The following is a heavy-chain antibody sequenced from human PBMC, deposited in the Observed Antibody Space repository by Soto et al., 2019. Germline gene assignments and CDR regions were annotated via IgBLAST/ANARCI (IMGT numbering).Heavy chain of an antibody. D-gene: IGHD5-18*01. CDR3: ARCIQEDYYYGMDV. Sequence: ASVKVSCKASGYTFYSHSISWVRQAPGQGLEWMGRISADNINTKYAQKFRGRVTMTTDTSTSTVYMELRNLRPDDTAVYYCARCIQEDYYYGMDVWGQGTTVTVSS. J-gene: IGHJ6*02. CDR2: ISADNINT. CDR1: GYTFYSHS. V-gene: IGHV1-18*01.